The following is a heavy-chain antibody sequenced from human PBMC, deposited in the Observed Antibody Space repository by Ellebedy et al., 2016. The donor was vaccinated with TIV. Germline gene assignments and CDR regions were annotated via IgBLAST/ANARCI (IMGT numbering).Heavy chain of an antibody. CDR1: GFTFSSYD. CDR3: ARVRFGDTAVDY. J-gene: IGHJ4*03. CDR2: IGTAGDT. Sequence: GGSLRLSCAASGFTFSSYDMHWVRQGTGKGPEWVSAIGTAGDTYYPGSVKGRFTISRENAKNSLYLPITSLRAEDTAVYYCARVRFGDTAVDYWGQGTLVTVSS. V-gene: IGHV3-13*01. D-gene: IGHD2-21*01.